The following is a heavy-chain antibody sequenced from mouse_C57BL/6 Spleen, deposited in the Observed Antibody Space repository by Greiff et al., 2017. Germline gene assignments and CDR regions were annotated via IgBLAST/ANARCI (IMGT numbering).Heavy chain of an antibody. CDR2: ISYDGSN. CDR3: ARSLLLRGWYFDV. D-gene: IGHD1-1*01. V-gene: IGHV3-6*01. CDR1: GYSITSGYY. J-gene: IGHJ1*03. Sequence: EVQLQESGPGLVKPSQSLSLTCSVTGYSITSGYYWNWIRQFPGNKLEWMGYISYDGSNNYNPSLKNRISITRDTSKNQFFLKLNSVTTEDTATYYCARSLLLRGWYFDVWGTGTTVTVSS.